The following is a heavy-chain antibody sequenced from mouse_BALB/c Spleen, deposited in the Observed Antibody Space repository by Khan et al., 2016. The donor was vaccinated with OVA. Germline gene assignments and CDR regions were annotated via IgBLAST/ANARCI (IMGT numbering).Heavy chain of an antibody. CDR3: APTPYGRSYDDAMDY. CDR2: IDPANGNT. CDR1: GFNITDTY. J-gene: IGHJ4*01. D-gene: IGHD1-1*01. Sequence: VQLQQSGAELVKPGASVKLSCTTSGFNITDTYIHWVKQRPEQGLEWIGRIDPANGNTKYDPKFQGTAAITTDTSSNTAYLQLSSLTSEDTAVSYWAPTPYGRSYDDAMDYWGQGTSVTAAS. V-gene: IGHV14-3*02.